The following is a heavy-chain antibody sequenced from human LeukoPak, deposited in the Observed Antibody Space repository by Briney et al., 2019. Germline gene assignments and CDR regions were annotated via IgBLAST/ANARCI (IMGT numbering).Heavy chain of an antibody. CDR1: GGSFSGYY. V-gene: IGHV4-34*01. Sequence: PSETLSLTCAVYGGSFSGYYWSWIRQPPGKGLEWIGEINHSGSTNYNPSLKSRVTISVDTSKNQFSLKLSSVTAADTAVYYCARPVFTRSSWAARPHYYMDVWGKGTTVTVSS. J-gene: IGHJ6*03. CDR2: INHSGST. CDR3: ARPVFTRSSWAARPHYYMDV. D-gene: IGHD6-13*01.